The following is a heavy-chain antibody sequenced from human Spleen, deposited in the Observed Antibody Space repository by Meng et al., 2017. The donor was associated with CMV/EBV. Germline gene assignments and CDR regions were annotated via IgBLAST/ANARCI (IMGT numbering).Heavy chain of an antibody. V-gene: IGHV3-23*01. CDR1: GLTFDNYA. D-gene: IGHD1-14*01. CDR2: ISGSGGNT. J-gene: IGHJ4*02. Sequence: LGLTFDNYAMGWVRQAPGKGLEWVSSISGSGGNTYYVDSVKGRFTISRDNSKNTLYLQMSSLRVEDTAVFYCAKFEGPAATTGTTDFWGQGTLVTVSS. CDR3: AKFEGPAATTGTTDF.